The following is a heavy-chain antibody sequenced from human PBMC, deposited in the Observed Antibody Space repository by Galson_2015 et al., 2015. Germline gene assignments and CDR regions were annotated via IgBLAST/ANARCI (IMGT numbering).Heavy chain of an antibody. CDR3: ARETYVVGHWFDP. D-gene: IGHD3-16*01. Sequence: SLRLSCASSGFTFGDYPMSWVRQAPGKGLEWVGFIRSKANGGTTEYAASVKDRFTISRDDSKSITYLQMNSLKTEDTAMYYCARETYVVGHWFDPWGQGTLVTVSS. V-gene: IGHV3-49*04. CDR2: IRSKANGGTT. J-gene: IGHJ5*02. CDR1: GFTFGDYP.